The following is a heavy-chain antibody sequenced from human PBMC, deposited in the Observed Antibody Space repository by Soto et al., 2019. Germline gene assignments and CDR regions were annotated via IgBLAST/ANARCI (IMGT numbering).Heavy chain of an antibody. D-gene: IGHD2-21*02. CDR1: GFTFSSYG. J-gene: IGHJ6*02. Sequence: QVQLVESGGGVVQPGRSLRLSCAASGFTFSSYGMHWVRQAPGKGLEWVAVISYDGSNKYYADSVKGRFTISRDNSKNTFYLQMNSLKAKDTVGYSCAKELPTSHYYSSSGRAVWGQGTTSTVPS. CDR2: ISYDGSNK. V-gene: IGHV3-30*18. CDR3: AKELPTSHYYSSSGRAV.